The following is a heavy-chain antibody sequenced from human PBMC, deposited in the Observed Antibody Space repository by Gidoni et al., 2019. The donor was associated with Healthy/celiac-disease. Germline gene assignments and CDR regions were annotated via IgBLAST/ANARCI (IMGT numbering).Heavy chain of an antibody. J-gene: IGHJ2*01. V-gene: IGHV4-61*02. D-gene: IGHD6-6*01. CDR2: IYTSGST. CDR1: GGSISSGSYY. Sequence: QVQLQESGPGLVKPSQTLSLTCTVSGGSISSGSYYWSWIRQPAGKGLEWIGRIYTSGSTNYNPSLKSRVTISVDTSKNQFSLKLSSVTAADTAVYYCARYHGSSSLPRSYWYFDLWGRGTLVTVSS. CDR3: ARYHGSSSLPRSYWYFDL.